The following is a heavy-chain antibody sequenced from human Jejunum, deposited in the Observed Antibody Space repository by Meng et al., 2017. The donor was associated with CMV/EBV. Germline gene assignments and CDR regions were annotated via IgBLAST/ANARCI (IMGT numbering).Heavy chain of an antibody. CDR3: ARDLPGVGVDY. CDR2: ISSSGST. CDR1: GGSIRTYS. Sequence: QGQLQESGPGLVKPSETLSLTCSVSGGSIRTYSWTWIRQPAGKGLEWIGRISSSGSTNYNPSLNSRVTMSVDTSKNHFSLRLSSVTAADTAVYYCARDLPGVGVDYWGQGTLVTVSS. J-gene: IGHJ4*02. V-gene: IGHV4-4*07. D-gene: IGHD2-2*01.